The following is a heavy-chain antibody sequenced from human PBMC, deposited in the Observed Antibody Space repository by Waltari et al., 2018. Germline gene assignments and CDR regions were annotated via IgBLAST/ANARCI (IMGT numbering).Heavy chain of an antibody. CDR2: IYYSGST. CDR1: GGSISSYY. D-gene: IGHD3-22*01. CDR3: ARDSGNYYDSSGYYSRFGTFDI. J-gene: IGHJ3*02. Sequence: QVQLQESGPGLVKPSETLSLTCTVSGGSISSYYWSWIRQPPGKGLEWIGYIYYSGSTNYNPSLKSRVTIAVDTSKNQFSLKLSSVTAADTAVYYCARDSGNYYDSSGYYSRFGTFDIWGQGTMVTVSS. V-gene: IGHV4-59*01.